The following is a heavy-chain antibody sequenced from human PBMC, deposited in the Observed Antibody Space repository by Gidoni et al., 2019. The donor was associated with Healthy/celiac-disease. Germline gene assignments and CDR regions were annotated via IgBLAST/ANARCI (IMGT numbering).Heavy chain of an antibody. V-gene: IGHV1-69*09. J-gene: IGHJ4*02. CDR2: IIPILGIA. D-gene: IGHD5-12*01. CDR1: GGTFSSYA. Sequence: QVQLVQSGAEVKKPGSSVKVSCKASGGTFSSYAISWVRQAPGQGLEWMGRIIPILGIANYAQKFQGRVTITADKSTSTAYMELSSLRSEDTAVYYCAREERDGYNYQGGRFDYWGQGTLVTVSS. CDR3: AREERDGYNYQGGRFDY.